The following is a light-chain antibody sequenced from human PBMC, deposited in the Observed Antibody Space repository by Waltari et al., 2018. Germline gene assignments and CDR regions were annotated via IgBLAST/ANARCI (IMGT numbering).Light chain of an antibody. CDR2: GAS. J-gene: IGKJ4*01. CDR1: QSVSSIY. CDR3: QQYVSSPLT. Sequence: EIVLTQSPGTLSLSPWERATLSCRASQSVSSIYLAWYQQKPGQTPRLLIYGASSRATGIPDRFSGSGSGTDFTLTISRLEPEDSAVYYCQQYVSSPLTFGGGTKVEIK. V-gene: IGKV3-20*01.